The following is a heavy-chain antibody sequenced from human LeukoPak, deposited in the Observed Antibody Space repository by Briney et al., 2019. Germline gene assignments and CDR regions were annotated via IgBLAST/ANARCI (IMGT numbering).Heavy chain of an antibody. J-gene: IGHJ6*04. CDR1: GFTFSSYS. CDR3: ARSLAPWSPCCYGMDF. V-gene: IGHV3-21*01. Sequence: PGGSLRLSCAASGFTFSSYSMNWVRQAPGKGLEWVSSISSSRSYIYYADSVKGRFTISRDSAKNSLYLQMNSLRAEDTAVYYCARSLAPWSPCCYGMDFWGKGTTVTVS. D-gene: IGHD1-26*01. CDR2: ISSSRSYI.